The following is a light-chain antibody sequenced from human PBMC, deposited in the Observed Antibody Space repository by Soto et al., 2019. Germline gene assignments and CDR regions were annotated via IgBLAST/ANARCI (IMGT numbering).Light chain of an antibody. J-gene: IGKJ2*01. CDR1: QSVYNNY. Sequence: EIVLTQSPGTLSLSPGERATLSCRASQSVYNNYLAWYQQKPGQTPRLLVNGASNRATGIPDRFSDGGAGTDVTLTISSQEPEDLAVYYCQQYGLPPHAFGQGTRVEIK. CDR3: QQYGLPPHA. CDR2: GAS. V-gene: IGKV3-20*01.